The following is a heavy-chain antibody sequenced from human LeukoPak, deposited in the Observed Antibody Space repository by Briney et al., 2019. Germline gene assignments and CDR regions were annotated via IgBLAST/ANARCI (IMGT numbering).Heavy chain of an antibody. CDR3: ARLPWGVVRNYYYYYGMDV. V-gene: IGHV4-59*08. J-gene: IGHJ6*02. D-gene: IGHD2-15*01. CDR1: GGSISSDY. CDR2: IYYSGST. Sequence: PSETLSLTCTVSGGSISSDYWSWIRQPPGKGLEWIGYIYYSGSTNYNPSLKSRVTISVDTSKNQFSLKLSSVTAADTAVYYCARLPWGVVRNYYYYYGMDVWGQGTTVTVSS.